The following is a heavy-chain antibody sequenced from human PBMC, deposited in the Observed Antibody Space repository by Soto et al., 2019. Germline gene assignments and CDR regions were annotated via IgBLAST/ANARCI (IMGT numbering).Heavy chain of an antibody. J-gene: IGHJ4*02. CDR3: ARDQGSHPGD. V-gene: IGHV4-4*02. D-gene: IGHD6-13*01. CDR2: IHHSGST. Sequence: QVQLQESGPGLVRPSGTVSLTCAVSGLSISSDNWWSWVRQPPGKGLEWIGEIHHSGSTNYNPSLKSRVTMSVVPSKDLFSLTLNSVTAADTAFYYCARDQGSHPGDWVQGTLVSVSS. CDR1: GLSISSDNW.